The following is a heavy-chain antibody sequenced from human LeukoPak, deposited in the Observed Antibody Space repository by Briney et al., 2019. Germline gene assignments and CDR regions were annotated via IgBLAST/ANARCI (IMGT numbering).Heavy chain of an antibody. Sequence: GGSLRLSCAASGFTFSSYGMHWVRQAPGKGLEWVAVIWYDGSNKYYADSVKGRFTISRDNSKNTLYLQMNSLRAEDTALYYCARVDSSGYYAAYWYFDLWGRGTLVTVSS. V-gene: IGHV3-33*03. CDR2: IWYDGSNK. J-gene: IGHJ2*01. D-gene: IGHD3-22*01. CDR3: ARVDSSGYYAAYWYFDL. CDR1: GFTFSSYG.